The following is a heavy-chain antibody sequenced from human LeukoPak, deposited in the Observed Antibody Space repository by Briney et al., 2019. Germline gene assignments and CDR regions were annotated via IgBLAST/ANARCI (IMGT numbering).Heavy chain of an antibody. Sequence: PSETLSLTCTVSGGSISSSSYYWGWIRQPPGKGLEWIGSIYYSGSTYYNPSLKSRVTISVDTSKNQFSLKLSSVTAADTAVYYCARSGYSSSWYGGHWFDPWGQGTLVIVSS. CDR3: ARSGYSSSWYGGHWFDP. CDR2: IYYSGST. J-gene: IGHJ5*02. V-gene: IGHV4-39*07. CDR1: GGSISSSSYY. D-gene: IGHD6-13*01.